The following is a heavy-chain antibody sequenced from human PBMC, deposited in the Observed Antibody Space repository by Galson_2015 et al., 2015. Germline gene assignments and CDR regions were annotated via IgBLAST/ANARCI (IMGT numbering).Heavy chain of an antibody. D-gene: IGHD2-15*01. J-gene: IGHJ6*02. CDR1: GFTFTSYS. V-gene: IGHV3-21*01. CDR3: ARDAELGYCSGGSCYYYGLDV. CDR2: VSSSSNYI. Sequence: SLRLFCAASGFTFTSYSMNWVRQAPGKGLEWVSSVSSSSNYIYYADSVKGRFTVSRDNAKTSLYLQMNSLRAEDTAVYYCARDAELGYCSGGSCYYYGLDVWGQGTTVTVSS.